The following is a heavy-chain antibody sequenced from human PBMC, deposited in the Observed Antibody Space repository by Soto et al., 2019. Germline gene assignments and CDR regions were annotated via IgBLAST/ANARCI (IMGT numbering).Heavy chain of an antibody. CDR3: ARQFDSDTSGYYYAY. V-gene: IGHV1-69*13. J-gene: IGHJ4*02. Sequence: SVKVCFKASGGPFSTNTISLVRQAPGQGLEWMGGIMPIFGSANYAQKFQGRVTITADEYTRTVYMELSRLRSEDTAVYYCARQFDSDTSGYYYAYWGQGTLVTVSS. D-gene: IGHD3-22*01. CDR2: IMPIFGSA. CDR1: GGPFSTNT.